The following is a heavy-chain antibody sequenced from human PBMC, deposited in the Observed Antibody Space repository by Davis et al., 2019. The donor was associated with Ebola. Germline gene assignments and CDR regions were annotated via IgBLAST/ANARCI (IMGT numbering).Heavy chain of an antibody. Sequence: SETLSLTCTVSGGSISRTSYYWGWIRQPPGKGLEWIGSIYYSGITYYNPSLKSRVTISVDTSKNQFSLKLRSVTAADTAVYYCARQGWSGYSLRHWLDPWGRGTLVTVSS. D-gene: IGHD3-3*01. J-gene: IGHJ5*02. V-gene: IGHV4-39*01. CDR2: IYYSGIT. CDR3: ARQGWSGYSLRHWLDP. CDR1: GGSISRTSYY.